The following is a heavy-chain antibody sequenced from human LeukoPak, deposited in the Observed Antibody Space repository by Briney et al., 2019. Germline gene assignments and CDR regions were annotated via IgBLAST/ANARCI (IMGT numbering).Heavy chain of an antibody. CDR3: AAGSATVTYD. Sequence: SETLSLTCIVSGGSISSGDYYWSWIRQPPGKGLEWIGYIYYSGSTYYNPSLKSRVTISVDTSKNQFSLKLSSVTAADTAVYYCAAGSATVTYDWGQGTLVTVSS. J-gene: IGHJ4*02. D-gene: IGHD4-17*01. CDR2: IYYSGST. CDR1: GGSISSGDYY. V-gene: IGHV4-30-4*01.